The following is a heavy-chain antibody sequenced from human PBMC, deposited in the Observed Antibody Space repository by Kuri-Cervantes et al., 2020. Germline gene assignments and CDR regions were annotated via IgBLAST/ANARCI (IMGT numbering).Heavy chain of an antibody. J-gene: IGHJ4*02. V-gene: IGHV3-30*03. CDR3: ASWAGVVSNWYGPFDF. D-gene: IGHD6-13*01. CDR1: GFTLSSYG. CDR2: ISYDGSNK. Sequence: GESLKISCAASGFTLSSYGMHWVRQAPGKGLEWVAVISYDGSNKYYADSVKGRFTISRDNSKNTLFLQMNSLRAEDTGLYYCASWAGVVSNWYGPFDFWGQGTLVTVSS.